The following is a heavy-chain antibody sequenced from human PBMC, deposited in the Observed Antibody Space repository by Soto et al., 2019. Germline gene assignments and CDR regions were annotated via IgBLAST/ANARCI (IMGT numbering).Heavy chain of an antibody. CDR1: GFTFTSSA. J-gene: IGHJ4*02. V-gene: IGHV1-2*02. D-gene: IGHD2-2*01. Sequence: ASVKVSCKASGFTFTSSAVHWVRQAPGQGLEWMGWISPDSGGTNYAQKFQGRVTMTRDTSITTAYMELSSLRSDDTAVYFCARDSGYCTSTSCYYFDSWGQGSQVTVSS. CDR2: ISPDSGGT. CDR3: ARDSGYCTSTSCYYFDS.